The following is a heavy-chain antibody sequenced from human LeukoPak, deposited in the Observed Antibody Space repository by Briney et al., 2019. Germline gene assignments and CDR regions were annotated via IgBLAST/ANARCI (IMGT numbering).Heavy chain of an antibody. D-gene: IGHD3-3*01. Sequence: SETLTLTRAVYGGSFSGYYWRGIRQPPGKGLEWIGEINHSGSTNYNPSLKSRVTISVDTSKNQFSLKLSSVTAADTAVYYCARIWKGVFGVVTSPNPYYFDYWGQGTLVTLSS. CDR3: ARIWKGVFGVVTSPNPYYFDY. CDR1: GGSFSGYY. J-gene: IGHJ4*02. CDR2: INHSGST. V-gene: IGHV4-34*01.